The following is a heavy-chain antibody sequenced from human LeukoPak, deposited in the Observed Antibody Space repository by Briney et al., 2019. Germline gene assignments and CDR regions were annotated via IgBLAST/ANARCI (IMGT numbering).Heavy chain of an antibody. D-gene: IGHD3-10*01. CDR3: VRARVRARSGAFDV. CDR2: ISYDETHK. CDR1: GFTFRHYV. J-gene: IGHJ3*01. V-gene: IGHV3-30*04. Sequence: GGSLRLSCVGSGFTFRHYVMHWVRQAPGKGLEWVAVISYDETHKFHADSVKGRFTISRDNSNATLFLQMNSLRNEDAAVYYCVRARVRARSGAFDVWGQGTLVTVSS.